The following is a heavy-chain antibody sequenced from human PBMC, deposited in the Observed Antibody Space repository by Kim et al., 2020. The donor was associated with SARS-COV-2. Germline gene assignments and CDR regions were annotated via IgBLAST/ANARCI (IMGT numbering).Heavy chain of an antibody. D-gene: IGHD3-22*01. J-gene: IGHJ4*02. Sequence: YYADSVKGRFTISRDNSKNTLYLQMNSLRVEDTAVYYCARDYDSSGRIDYWGQGTLVTVSS. V-gene: IGHV3-33*01. CDR3: ARDYDSSGRIDY.